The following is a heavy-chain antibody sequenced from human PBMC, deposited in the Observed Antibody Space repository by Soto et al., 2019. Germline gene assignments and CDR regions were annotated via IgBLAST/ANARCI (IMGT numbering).Heavy chain of an antibody. CDR3: ARDNSSSWYGQTNWFDP. J-gene: IGHJ5*02. CDR2: VRASGLNT. Sequence: GGSLRLSCAASGFTFSTYAMAWVRQAPGKGLEWVSGVRASGLNTYYADPVKGRFYISRDNSKNTLYLQMNSLRAEDTAVYYCARDNSSSWYGQTNWFDPWGQGTLVTVSS. V-gene: IGHV3-23*01. CDR1: GFTFSTYA. D-gene: IGHD6-13*01.